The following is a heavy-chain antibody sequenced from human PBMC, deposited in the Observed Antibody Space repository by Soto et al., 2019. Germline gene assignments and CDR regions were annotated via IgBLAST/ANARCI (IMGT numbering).Heavy chain of an antibody. Sequence: TRSLTWPVAGGSISSSSYYWGWIRQPPGKGLEWIGSIYYSGSTYYNPSLKSRVTISVDTSKNQFSLKLSSVTAADTAVYYCARSYYDSSGPRLFIWHYWGQGTLVTVSS. CDR2: IYYSGST. CDR1: GGSISSSSYY. J-gene: IGHJ4*02. CDR3: ARSYYDSSGPRLFIWHY. D-gene: IGHD3-22*01. V-gene: IGHV4-39*01.